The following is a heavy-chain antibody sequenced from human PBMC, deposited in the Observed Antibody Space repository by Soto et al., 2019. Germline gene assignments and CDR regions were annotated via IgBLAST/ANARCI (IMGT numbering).Heavy chain of an antibody. J-gene: IGHJ4*02. CDR3: ARDAIGRGSSWYY. Sequence: PSETLSLTCTVSGGSISSYYWSWIRQPPGKGLEWIGYIYYSGSTNYNPSLKSRVTISVDTSKNQFSLKLSSVTAADTAVYYCARDAIGRGSSWYYWGQGTLVTVAS. V-gene: IGHV4-59*01. D-gene: IGHD6-13*01. CDR1: GGSISSYY. CDR2: IYYSGST.